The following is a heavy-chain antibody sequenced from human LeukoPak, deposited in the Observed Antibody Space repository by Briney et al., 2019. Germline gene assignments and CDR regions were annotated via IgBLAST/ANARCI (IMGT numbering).Heavy chain of an antibody. Sequence: GGSLRLSCAPSGFTFSTYGMHWVRQSPGKGLEWVAFIRYDGTNKYYADSVKGRFTISRDNSKNTLYLQMNSLRAEDTAVYYCAKDTYDSSVLVFDYWGQGTLVTVSS. J-gene: IGHJ4*02. V-gene: IGHV3-30*02. D-gene: IGHD3-22*01. CDR3: AKDTYDSSVLVFDY. CDR2: IRYDGTNK. CDR1: GFTFSTYG.